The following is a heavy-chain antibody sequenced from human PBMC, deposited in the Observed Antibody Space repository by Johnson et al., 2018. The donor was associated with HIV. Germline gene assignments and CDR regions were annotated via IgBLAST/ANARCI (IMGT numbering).Heavy chain of an antibody. Sequence: VQLVESGGGLVQPGRSLRLSCAASGFTFDDYAMHWVRQAPGKGLEWVSAISGSGGSTYYADSVKGRFTISRDNSKNTLYLQMNSLRAGDTAVYYCARSGRYNCNYGAFDIWGQGTMVTVSS. CDR3: ARSGRYNCNYGAFDI. J-gene: IGHJ3*02. V-gene: IGHV3-23*04. D-gene: IGHD1-7*01. CDR1: GFTFDDYA. CDR2: ISGSGGST.